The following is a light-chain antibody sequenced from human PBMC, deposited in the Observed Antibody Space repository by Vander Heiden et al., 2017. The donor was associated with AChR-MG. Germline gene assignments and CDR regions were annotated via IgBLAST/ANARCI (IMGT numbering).Light chain of an antibody. CDR1: ALPKQY. Sequence: SYELTQPPSVSVSPGQTARITCSGDALPKQYAYWYQQKPGQAPVLVIYKDSERPSGIPERVSGSSSGTTATLTISGVQAEDEADYYGQSADSSGVWVFGGGTKLTVL. CDR3: QSADSSGVWV. CDR2: KDS. J-gene: IGLJ3*02. V-gene: IGLV3-25*03.